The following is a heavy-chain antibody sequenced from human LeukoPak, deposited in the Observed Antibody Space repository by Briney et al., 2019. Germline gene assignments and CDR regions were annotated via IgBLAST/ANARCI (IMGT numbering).Heavy chain of an antibody. V-gene: IGHV4-39*01. CDR1: GGSISSSSYY. D-gene: IGHD6-19*01. J-gene: IGHJ5*02. CDR2: IYYSGST. Sequence: SETLSLTCTVSGGSISSSSYYWGWIRQPPGKGLEWIGSIYYSGSTYYNPSLKSRVTISVDTSKNQFSLKLSSVTAADTAVYSCARRWQWLVPPLDNWFDPWGQGTLGT. CDR3: ARRWQWLVPPLDNWFDP.